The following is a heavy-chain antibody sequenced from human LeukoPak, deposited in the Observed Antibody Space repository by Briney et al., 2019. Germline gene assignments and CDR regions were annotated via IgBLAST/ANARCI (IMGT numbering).Heavy chain of an antibody. CDR3: ARDSYYDILTGYLRYFDY. D-gene: IGHD3-9*01. J-gene: IGHJ4*02. CDR2: ISSSSSYI. Sequence: GSLRLSCAASGFTFSSYSINWVRQAPGKGLEWVSSISSSSSYIYYADSVKGRFTISRDNAKNSLYLQMNSLRAEDTAVYYCARDSYYDILTGYLRYFDYWGQGTLVTVSS. V-gene: IGHV3-21*01. CDR1: GFTFSSYS.